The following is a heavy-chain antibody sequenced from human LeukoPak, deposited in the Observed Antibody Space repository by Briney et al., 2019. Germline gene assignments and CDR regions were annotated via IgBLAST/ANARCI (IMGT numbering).Heavy chain of an antibody. CDR2: INSDGSST. V-gene: IGHV3-74*01. CDR1: GFTFSSYW. D-gene: IGHD3-22*01. J-gene: IGHJ4*02. Sequence: GGSLRLSCAASGFTFSSYWMHWVRQAPGKGLVWVSRINSDGSSTSYADSVKGRFTISRDNAKNTLYLQMNSLRAEDTAVYYCASRLTYYYDSRGFIYWGQGTLVTVSS. CDR3: ASRLTYYYDSRGFIY.